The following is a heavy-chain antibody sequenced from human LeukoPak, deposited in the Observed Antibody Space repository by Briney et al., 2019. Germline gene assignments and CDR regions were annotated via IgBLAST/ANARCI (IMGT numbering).Heavy chain of an antibody. V-gene: IGHV3-30*03. CDR2: ISYDGSNK. Sequence: GSLRLSCAASGFTFSSYGMHWVRQAPGKGLEWVAVISYDGSNKYYADSVKGRFTISRDNSKNTLYLQMNSLRAEDTAVYYCGTSSGYYFLDYWGQGTLVTVSS. D-gene: IGHD3-22*01. CDR3: GTSSGYYFLDY. CDR1: GFTFSSYG. J-gene: IGHJ4*02.